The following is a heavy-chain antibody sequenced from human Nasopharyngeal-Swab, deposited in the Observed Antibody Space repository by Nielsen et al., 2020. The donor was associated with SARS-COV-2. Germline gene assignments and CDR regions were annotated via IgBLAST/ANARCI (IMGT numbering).Heavy chain of an antibody. J-gene: IGHJ6*02. CDR3: ARDRNGFIYYYYGMDV. Sequence: GESLKISCAASGFTFSSYAMHWVRPAPGRGLEWVAVISYDGSNKYYADSVKGRFTISRDNAKNSLYLQMNSLRAEDTAVYYCARDRNGFIYYYYGMDVWGQGTTVTVSS. V-gene: IGHV3-30-3*01. D-gene: IGHD3-3*01. CDR1: GFTFSSYA. CDR2: ISYDGSNK.